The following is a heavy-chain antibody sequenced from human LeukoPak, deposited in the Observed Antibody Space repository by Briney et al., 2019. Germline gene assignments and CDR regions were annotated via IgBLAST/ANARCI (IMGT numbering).Heavy chain of an antibody. CDR3: AKVIGARPFDP. CDR1: GFTFSSFA. D-gene: IGHD6-6*01. J-gene: IGHJ5*02. CDR2: ISGSGNTT. Sequence: GGALRLSCTASGFTFSSFAMTWVRQAPGKGLEWVSVISGSGNTTSYAASVKGQFTISRDNSKNTVYRQVNSLRVEDTAIYYCAKVIGARPFDPWGQGTLVTVSS. V-gene: IGHV3-23*01.